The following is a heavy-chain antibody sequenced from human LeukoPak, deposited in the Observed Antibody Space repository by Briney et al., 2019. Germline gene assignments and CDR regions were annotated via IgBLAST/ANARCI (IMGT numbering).Heavy chain of an antibody. V-gene: IGHV3-30-3*01. D-gene: IGHD3-9*01. CDR3: AGTISCDY. CDR2: ISYDGSNK. J-gene: IGHJ4*02. Sequence: GGSLRLSCAASGFTFSSYAMHWVRQAPGKGLEWVAVISYDGSNKYYADSVKGRFTISRDNSKNTLYLQMNSLRAEDTAVYYCAGTISCDYWGQGTLVTVSS. CDR1: GFTFSSYA.